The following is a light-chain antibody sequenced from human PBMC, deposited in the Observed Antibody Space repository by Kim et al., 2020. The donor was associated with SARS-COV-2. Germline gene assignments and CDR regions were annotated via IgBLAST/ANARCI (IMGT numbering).Light chain of an antibody. J-gene: IGKJ5*01. Sequence: ETVLTQSPATMSLSPGERATLSCRASQSVNTYIAWYQQKPGQAPRLLISDASNRATGIPARFSGSGSGTDFTLTISTLEPEDFAVYYCQQRDNWPPTFGHGTRLEIK. V-gene: IGKV3-11*01. CDR3: QQRDNWPPT. CDR1: QSVNTY. CDR2: DAS.